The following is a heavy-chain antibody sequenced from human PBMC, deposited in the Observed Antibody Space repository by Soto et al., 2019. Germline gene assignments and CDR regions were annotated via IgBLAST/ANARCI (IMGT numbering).Heavy chain of an antibody. CDR1: GFTFTSYW. CDR3: AKHEGYCSSTTCSNFDY. D-gene: IGHD2-2*01. V-gene: IGHV5-51*01. CDR2: IYPGDSDT. Sequence: GESLKISCKASGFTFTSYWIAWVGQMPGKGLEWMGIIYPGDSDTSYSPSFQGQVTISADKSINTAYLQWSSLKASDTAMYYCAKHEGYCSSTTCSNFDYWGQGTLVTSPQ. J-gene: IGHJ4*02.